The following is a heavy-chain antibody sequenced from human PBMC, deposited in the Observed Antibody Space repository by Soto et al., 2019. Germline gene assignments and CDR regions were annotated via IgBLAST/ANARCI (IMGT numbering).Heavy chain of an antibody. J-gene: IGHJ6*02. D-gene: IGHD3-10*01. CDR2: IYSGGST. CDR1: GFTVSSNY. V-gene: IGHV3-53*04. CDR3: ATTMVRGVIIYYGMDV. Sequence: EVQLVESGGGLVQPGGSLRLSCAASGFTVSSNYMSWVRQAPGKGLEWVSVIYSGGSTYYADSVKGRFTISRHNSKXXLYLQMNSLRAEDTAVYYCATTMVRGVIIYYGMDVWGQGTTVTVSS.